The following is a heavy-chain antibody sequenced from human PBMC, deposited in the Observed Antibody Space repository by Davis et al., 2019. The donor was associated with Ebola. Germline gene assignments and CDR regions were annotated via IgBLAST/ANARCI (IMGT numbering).Heavy chain of an antibody. V-gene: IGHV3-48*01. CDR2: ISSSSSTI. Sequence: GESLKISCAASGFTFSSYSMNWVRQAPGKGLEWVSYISSSSSTIYYADSVKGRFTISRDNSKNTLSLQMNSLTAEDTAVYYCAKLVGATSPSWDYWGQGTLVSVSS. CDR3: AKLVGATSPSWDY. D-gene: IGHD1-26*01. CDR1: GFTFSSYS. J-gene: IGHJ4*02.